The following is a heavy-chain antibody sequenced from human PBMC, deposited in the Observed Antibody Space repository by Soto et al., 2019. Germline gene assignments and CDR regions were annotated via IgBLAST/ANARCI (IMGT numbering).Heavy chain of an antibody. CDR2: IYYSGST. CDR3: ATTPVAYWCGDCYYWYFDL. CDR1: GGSISSSSYY. D-gene: IGHD2-21*02. J-gene: IGHJ2*01. V-gene: IGHV4-39*01. Sequence: QLQLQESGPGLVKPSETLSLTCTVSGGSISSSSYYWGWIRQPPGKGLEWIGSIYYSGSTYYNPSLKSRVTISVDTSKNQFSLKLSSVTAADTAVYYCATTPVAYWCGDCYYWYFDLWGRDTLVTVSS.